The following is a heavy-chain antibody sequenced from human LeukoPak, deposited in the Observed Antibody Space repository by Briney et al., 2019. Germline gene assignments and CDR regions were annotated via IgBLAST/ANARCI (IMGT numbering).Heavy chain of an antibody. CDR2: ISWNSGSI. CDR3: AKAGTTKLRYFDWLFPPDYFDY. V-gene: IGHV3-9*01. J-gene: IGHJ4*02. CDR1: GFTFDDYA. D-gene: IGHD3-9*01. Sequence: GRSLRLSCAASGFTFDDYAMHWVRQAPGKGLEWVSGISWNSGSIGYADSVKGRFTISRDNAKNSLYLQMNSLRAEDTALYYCAKAGTTKLRYFDWLFPPDYFDYWGQGTLVTVSS.